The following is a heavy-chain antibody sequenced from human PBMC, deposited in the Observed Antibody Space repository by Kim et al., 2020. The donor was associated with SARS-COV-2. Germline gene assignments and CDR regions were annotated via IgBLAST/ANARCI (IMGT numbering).Heavy chain of an antibody. D-gene: IGHD1-26*01. Sequence: NYNPSLKSRVTISVDTSKNQFALKLSSVTAADTAVYYCARAGGSYLPVDYWGQGTLVTVSS. J-gene: IGHJ4*02. V-gene: IGHV4-59*01. CDR3: ARAGGSYLPVDY.